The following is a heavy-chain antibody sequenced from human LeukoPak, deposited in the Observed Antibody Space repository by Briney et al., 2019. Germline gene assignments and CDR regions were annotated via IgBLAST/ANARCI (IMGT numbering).Heavy chain of an antibody. CDR2: IYHSGST. CDR3: ARDRVGP. J-gene: IGHJ5*02. Sequence: SETLSLTCTVSGGSISSSSYYWGWIRQPLGKGLEWIGYIYHSGSTYYNPSLKSRVTISVDRSKNQFSLKLSSVTAADTAVYYCARDRVGPWGQGTLVTVSS. CDR1: GGSISSSSYY. V-gene: IGHV4-39*07.